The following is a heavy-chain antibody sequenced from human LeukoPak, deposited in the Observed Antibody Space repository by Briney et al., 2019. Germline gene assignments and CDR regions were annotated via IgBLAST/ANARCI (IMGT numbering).Heavy chain of an antibody. J-gene: IGHJ5*02. CDR3: ARDLGTSWSVWFDP. D-gene: IGHD6-13*01. CDR1: GGSISTYY. Sequence: KPSETLSLTCTVSGGSISTYYWSWIRQPAGKGLEWIGRIHTSVNPNYNPSLKSRVTMSVDTSKNQFSLKLTSVTAADTAVYYCARDLGTSWSVWFDPWGQGTLVTVSS. V-gene: IGHV4-4*07. CDR2: IHTSVNP.